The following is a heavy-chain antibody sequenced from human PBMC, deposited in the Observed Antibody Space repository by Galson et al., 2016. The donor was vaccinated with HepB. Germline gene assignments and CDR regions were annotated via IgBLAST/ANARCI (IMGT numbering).Heavy chain of an antibody. J-gene: IGHJ4*02. D-gene: IGHD1-26*01. CDR3: TKATRGGGYSFLIES. V-gene: IGHV4-61*02. CDR1: GDSITSASYYY. CDR2: IYTTGST. Sequence: TLSLTCTVSGDSITSASYYYWSWIRQPVGKGLEWVGLIYTTGSTNYNPSLKSRVPITLDTSKNQFSLELRSVTAADTAIYYCTKATRGGGYSFLIESWGQGTLVTVSS.